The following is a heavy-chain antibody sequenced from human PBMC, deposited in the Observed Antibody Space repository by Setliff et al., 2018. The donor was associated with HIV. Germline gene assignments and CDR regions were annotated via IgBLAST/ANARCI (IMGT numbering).Heavy chain of an antibody. CDR1: GFTFSSYA. J-gene: IGHJ4*02. Sequence: PGGSLRLSCAASGFTFSSYAMSWVRQAPGKGLEWVSAISGSGGSTYYADSAKGRFTISRDNSKNTLYLQMNSLRAEDTAVYYCAKDPRAAVATICDYWGQGTLVTVSS. V-gene: IGHV3-23*01. CDR2: ISGSGGST. CDR3: AKDPRAAVATICDY. D-gene: IGHD5-12*01.